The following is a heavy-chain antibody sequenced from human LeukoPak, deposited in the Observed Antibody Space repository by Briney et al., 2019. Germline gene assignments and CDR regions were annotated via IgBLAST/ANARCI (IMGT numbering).Heavy chain of an antibody. CDR2: IKEDGSET. CDR1: GFSFSTYW. J-gene: IGHJ4*02. D-gene: IGHD1-14*01. V-gene: IGHV3-7*01. Sequence: PGGSLRLSCTASGFSFSTYWMGWVRQAPGKGLEWVAKIKEDGSETYYVDSLRGRFTISRDNVKNSLYLQTNTLTAEDTAVNYCGRDSFETDIDYWGQGTLVTVSS. CDR3: GRDSFETDIDY.